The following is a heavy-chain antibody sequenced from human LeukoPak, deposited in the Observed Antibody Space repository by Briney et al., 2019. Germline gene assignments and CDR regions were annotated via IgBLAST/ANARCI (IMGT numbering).Heavy chain of an antibody. CDR1: GFTFSSYA. J-gene: IGHJ6*03. V-gene: IGHV3-74*01. CDR2: IKTDGSST. CDR3: ARFGGNYYYYYYMDV. Sequence: PGRSLRLSCAASGFTFSSYAMHWVRHAPGKGLVWVSRIKTDGSSTSYADSVKGRFTISRDNAKNSLYLQMNSLRAEDTAVYYCARFGGNYYYYYYMDVWGKGTTVTVSS. D-gene: IGHD3-10*01.